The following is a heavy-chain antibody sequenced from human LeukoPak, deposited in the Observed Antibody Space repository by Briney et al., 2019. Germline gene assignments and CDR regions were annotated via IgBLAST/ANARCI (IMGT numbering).Heavy chain of an antibody. CDR3: ARDGEGWLQPFDY. CDR1: GFTFSSYA. V-gene: IGHV3-30*04. Sequence: GSLRLSCAASGFTFSSYAMHWVRQAPGKGLEWVAVISYDGSNKYYADSVKGRFTISRDNSKNTLYLQMNSLRAEDTAVYYCARDGEGWLQPFDYWGQGTLVTVSS. CDR2: ISYDGSNK. D-gene: IGHD5-24*01. J-gene: IGHJ4*02.